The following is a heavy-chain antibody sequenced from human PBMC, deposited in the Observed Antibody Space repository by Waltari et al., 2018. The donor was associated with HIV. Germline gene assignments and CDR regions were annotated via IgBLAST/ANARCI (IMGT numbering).Heavy chain of an antibody. Sequence: QLQLQESGPGLVKPSETLSLTCTVSGGSISSSSYYWGWIRQPPGKGLEWIGSIYYSGSTYYNPSLKSRVTISVDTSKNQFSLKLSSVTAADTAVYYCARDMTTVTTYTNWFDPWGQGTLVTVSS. CDR1: GGSISSSSYY. D-gene: IGHD4-4*01. CDR2: IYYSGST. V-gene: IGHV4-39*07. CDR3: ARDMTTVTTYTNWFDP. J-gene: IGHJ5*02.